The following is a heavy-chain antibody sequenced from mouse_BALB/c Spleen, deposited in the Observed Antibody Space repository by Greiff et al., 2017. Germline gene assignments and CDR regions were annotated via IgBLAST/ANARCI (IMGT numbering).Heavy chain of an antibody. D-gene: IGHD2-2*01. CDR1: GFNIKDTY. CDR3: ASPYGYDGDYYAMDY. V-gene: IGHV14-3*02. CDR2: IDPANGNT. J-gene: IGHJ4*01. Sequence: EVQLQQSGAELVKPGASVKLSCTASGFNIKDTYMHWVKQRPEQGLEWIGRIDPANGNTKYDPKFQGKATITADTSSNTAYLQLSSLTSEDTAVYYCASPYGYDGDYYAMDYWGQGISVTVSS.